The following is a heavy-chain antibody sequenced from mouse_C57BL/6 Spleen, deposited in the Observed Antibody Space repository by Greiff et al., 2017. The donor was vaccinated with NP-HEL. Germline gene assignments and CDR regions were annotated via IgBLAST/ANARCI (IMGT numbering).Heavy chain of an antibody. Sequence: DVHLVESGGGLVKPGGSLKLSCAASGFTFSDYGMHWVRQAPEKGLEWVAYISSGSSTIYYADTVKGRFTISRDNAKNTLFLQMTSLRSEDTAMYYCAREDDYDGYFDYWGQGTTLTVSS. D-gene: IGHD2-4*01. CDR2: ISSGSSTI. J-gene: IGHJ2*01. V-gene: IGHV5-17*01. CDR3: AREDDYDGYFDY. CDR1: GFTFSDYG.